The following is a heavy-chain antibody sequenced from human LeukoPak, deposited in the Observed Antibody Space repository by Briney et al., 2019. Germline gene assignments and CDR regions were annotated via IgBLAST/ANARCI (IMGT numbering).Heavy chain of an antibody. D-gene: IGHD2-2*01. Sequence: SETLSLTCTVSGYSISSGYYWSWIRQPAGKGLEWIGRIYTSGSTNYNPSLKSRVTMSVDTSKNQFSLKLSSVTAADTAVYYCARDRGYCSSTSCRWFDPWGQGTLVTVSS. CDR3: ARDRGYCSSTSCRWFDP. CDR1: GYSISSGYY. CDR2: IYTSGST. J-gene: IGHJ5*02. V-gene: IGHV4-4*07.